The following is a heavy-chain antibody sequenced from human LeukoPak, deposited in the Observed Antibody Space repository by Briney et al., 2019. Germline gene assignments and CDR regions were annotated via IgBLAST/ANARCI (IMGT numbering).Heavy chain of an antibody. CDR1: GFTFSSYS. D-gene: IGHD6-6*01. Sequence: GGSLRLSCAASGFTFSSYSMNWVRQAPRKGLEWVSSISSSSSYIYYADSVKGRFTISRDNAKNSLYLQMNSLRAEDTAVYYCAKGPRSYSSSPTYAFDIWGQGTMVTVSS. J-gene: IGHJ3*02. CDR2: ISSSSSYI. V-gene: IGHV3-21*01. CDR3: AKGPRSYSSSPTYAFDI.